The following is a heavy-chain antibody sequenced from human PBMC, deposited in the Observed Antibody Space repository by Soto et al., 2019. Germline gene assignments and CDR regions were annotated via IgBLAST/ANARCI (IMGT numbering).Heavy chain of an antibody. CDR3: TRHTHALLRLGLAAAENFVV. Sequence: PGGSLRLSCAASGFTFGGSAMHWVRQASGKGLEWVGHIRSKTNSYATAYAESVKGRFTISRDDSMNTAYLQMNSLKTEDTAVFFCTRHTHALLRLGLAAAENFVVWGRGSLVT. V-gene: IGHV3-73*01. J-gene: IGHJ2*01. CDR1: GFTFGGSA. D-gene: IGHD6-13*01. CDR2: IRSKTNSYAT.